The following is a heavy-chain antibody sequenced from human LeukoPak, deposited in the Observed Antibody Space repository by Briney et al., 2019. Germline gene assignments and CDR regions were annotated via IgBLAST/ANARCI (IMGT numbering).Heavy chain of an antibody. CDR3: ASASDVRGGTVAGTVPDY. CDR2: INPNSGGT. CDR1: GYTFTGYY. D-gene: IGHD6-19*01. J-gene: IGHJ4*02. V-gene: IGHV1-2*02. Sequence: ASVKVSCKASGYTFTGYYMHWVRQAPGQGLEWMGWINPNSGGTNYAQKFQGRVTMTRDTSISTAYMELSRLRSDDTAVYYCASASDVRGGTVAGTVPDYWGQGTLVTVSS.